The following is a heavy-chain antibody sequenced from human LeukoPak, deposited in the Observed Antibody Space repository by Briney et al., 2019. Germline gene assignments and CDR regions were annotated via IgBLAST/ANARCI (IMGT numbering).Heavy chain of an antibody. D-gene: IGHD6-13*01. CDR2: ISYSGSST. CDR3: AKYMAAASNWFDP. V-gene: IGHV3-23*01. Sequence: GGSLRLSCAASGFIFSNYAMNWVRQAPRKGLEWVSAISYSGSSTYYADSVKGRFTISRDNSKNTLYLQMSSLRAEDTAVYYCAKYMAAASNWFDPWGQGTLVTVSS. CDR1: GFIFSNYA. J-gene: IGHJ5*02.